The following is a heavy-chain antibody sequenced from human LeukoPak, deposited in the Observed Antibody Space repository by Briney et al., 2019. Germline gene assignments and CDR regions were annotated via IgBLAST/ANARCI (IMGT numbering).Heavy chain of an antibody. CDR2: ISGSGDST. Sequence: PGGSLRLSCAASGFTFSNYAMRWVRQAPGKGLEWVSGISGSGDSTYYADSVKGRFTISRDNSKNTLYLQMNSLRAEDTAVYYCATTTTRYDSSGYNLFDYWGQGTLVTVSS. CDR3: ATTTTRYDSSGYNLFDY. V-gene: IGHV3-23*01. CDR1: GFTFSNYA. J-gene: IGHJ4*02. D-gene: IGHD3-22*01.